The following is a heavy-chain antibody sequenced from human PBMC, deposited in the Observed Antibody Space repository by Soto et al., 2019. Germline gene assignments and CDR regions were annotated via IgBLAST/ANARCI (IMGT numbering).Heavy chain of an antibody. J-gene: IGHJ3*02. V-gene: IGHV3-33*01. CDR3: ARDNIPAYYYDSSGYYRAFDI. D-gene: IGHD3-22*01. CDR1: GFTFSSYG. CDR2: IWYDGSNK. Sequence: GGSLRLSCAASGFTFSSYGMHWVRQAPGKGLEWVAVIWYDGSNKYYADSVKGRFTISRDNSKNTLYLQMNSLRAEDTAVYYCARDNIPAYYYDSSGYYRAFDIWGQGTMVTVSS.